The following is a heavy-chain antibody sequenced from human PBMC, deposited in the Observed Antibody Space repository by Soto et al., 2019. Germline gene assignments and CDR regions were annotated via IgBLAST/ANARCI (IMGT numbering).Heavy chain of an antibody. CDR3: ATEPYYAFWSGSGWFDP. CDR2: FDPEDGEA. J-gene: IGHJ5*02. V-gene: IGHV1-24*01. CDR1: GYTLTELS. D-gene: IGHD3-3*01. Sequence: ASVKVSCKVSGYTLTELSMHWVRQAPGKGLEWMGGFDPEDGEAIYAQKFQGRVTMTEDTSTDTAYMELSSLRSEDTAVYYCATEPYYAFWSGSGWFDPWGKGTLVTVSS.